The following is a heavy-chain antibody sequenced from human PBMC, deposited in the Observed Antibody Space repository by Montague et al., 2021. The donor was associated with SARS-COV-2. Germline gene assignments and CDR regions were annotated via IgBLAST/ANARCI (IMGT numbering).Heavy chain of an antibody. V-gene: IGHV4-4*02. CDR3: ALPLGGARFDP. CDR2: IFHSGTT. D-gene: IGHD3-16*01. Sequence: SDTLSLTCTVSGGSISSDNWWTCVRQPPGKGLEWIGEIFHSGTTNYNSSLKSRLTISVDKSKNLISLQLISVTAAVTAMYYCALPLGGARFDPWGQGTLVTVSS. J-gene: IGHJ5*02. CDR1: GGSISSDNW.